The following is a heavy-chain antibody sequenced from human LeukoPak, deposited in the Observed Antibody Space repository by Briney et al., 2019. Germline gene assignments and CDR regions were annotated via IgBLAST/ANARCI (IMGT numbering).Heavy chain of an antibody. Sequence: GGSLRLSCAASGFTFSSYAMHWVRQAPGKGLEWVAVISYDGSNKYYADSVKGRFTISRDNSKNTLFLQMNSLRAEDTAVYYCAKNLYCGGGSCYPSALGMDVWGQGTTVTVSS. J-gene: IGHJ6*02. CDR3: AKNLYCGGGSCYPSALGMDV. CDR1: GFTFSSYA. CDR2: ISYDGSNK. V-gene: IGHV3-30-3*01. D-gene: IGHD2-15*01.